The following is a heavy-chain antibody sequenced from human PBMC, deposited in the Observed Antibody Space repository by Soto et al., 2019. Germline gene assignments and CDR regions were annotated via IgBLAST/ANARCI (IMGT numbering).Heavy chain of an antibody. D-gene: IGHD3-9*01. CDR1: GYSFTSYW. J-gene: IGHJ6*02. CDR3: ARQSLYYGILTAPRNYGMDV. V-gene: IGHV5-10-1*01. CDR2: IDPSDSYT. Sequence: PGESLKISCKGSGYSFTSYWISWVRQMPGKGLEWMGRIDPSDSYTNYSPSFQGHVTISADKSISTAYLQWSSLKASDTAMYYCARQSLYYGILTAPRNYGMDVWGQGTTVTVSS.